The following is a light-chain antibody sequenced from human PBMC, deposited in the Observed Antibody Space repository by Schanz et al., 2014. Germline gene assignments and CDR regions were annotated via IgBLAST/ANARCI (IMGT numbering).Light chain of an antibody. CDR1: TSDLRSYKY. J-gene: IGLJ3*02. CDR3: CSYAGSWV. CDR2: DVN. Sequence: QSALTQPRSVSASPGQSVTISCTATTSDLRSYKYVSWYQQHPGKAPRLLIYDVNKRPSGVPGRFSGTKSANMASLTISGLQAEDEADYYCCSYAGSWVFGGGTKLTVL. V-gene: IGLV2-11*01.